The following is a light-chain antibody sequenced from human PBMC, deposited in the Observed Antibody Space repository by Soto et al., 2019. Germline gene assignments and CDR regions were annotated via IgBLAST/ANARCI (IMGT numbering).Light chain of an antibody. CDR2: DAS. CDR3: QQYNSYPYT. CDR1: QSISSW. V-gene: IGKV1-5*01. J-gene: IGKJ2*01. Sequence: DIQMTQSPSTLSASVGDRVTITCRASQSISSWLAWYQQKPGKAPKLLIYDASSLESGVPSRSSGSGSGTEFTLTISSLQPDDFATYYCQQYNSYPYTFGQGTKVDIK.